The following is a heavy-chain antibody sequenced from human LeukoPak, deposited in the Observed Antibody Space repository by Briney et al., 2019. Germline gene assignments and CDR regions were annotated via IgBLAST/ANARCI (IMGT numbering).Heavy chain of an antibody. V-gene: IGHV1-2*02. Sequence: ASVKVSCKASGYTFTGYYMHWVRQAPGQGLEWMGWINPNSGGTNYAQKFQGRVTMTRDTSISTAYMELSRLRSDDTAVYYCARDGNRGSWDYYYYYMDVWGKGTTVTVSS. D-gene: IGHD6-13*01. J-gene: IGHJ6*03. CDR1: GYTFTGYY. CDR3: ARDGNRGSWDYYYYYMDV. CDR2: INPNSGGT.